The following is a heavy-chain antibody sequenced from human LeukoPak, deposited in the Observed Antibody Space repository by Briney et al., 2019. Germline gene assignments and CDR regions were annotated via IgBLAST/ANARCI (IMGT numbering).Heavy chain of an antibody. CDR3: ARSQRWLNPLDFDS. V-gene: IGHV2-70*11. Sequence: SGPTLVNPTQTLTLTCTFSGFSLSTSGMCVSWIRQPPGKALEWLARIDWDDDKYYTTSLKTRLNISKDTSKNQVVLTMTNMDPVDTATYYCARSQRWLNPLDFDSWGQGTLVTVSS. D-gene: IGHD4-23*01. CDR2: IDWDDDK. CDR1: GFSLSTSGMC. J-gene: IGHJ4*02.